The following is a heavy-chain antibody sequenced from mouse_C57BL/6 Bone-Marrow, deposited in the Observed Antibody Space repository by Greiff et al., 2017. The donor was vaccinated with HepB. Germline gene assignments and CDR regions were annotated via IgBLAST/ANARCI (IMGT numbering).Heavy chain of an antibody. D-gene: IGHD2-2*01. Sequence: QVQLKQPGAELVRPGSSVKLSCKASGYTFTSYWMHWVKQRPIQGLEWIGNIDPSDSETHYNQKFKDKATLTVDKSSSTAYMQLSSLTSEDSAVYYCARGYGPAWFAYWGQGTLVTVSA. J-gene: IGHJ3*01. CDR1: GYTFTSYW. V-gene: IGHV1-52*01. CDR3: ARGYGPAWFAY. CDR2: IDPSDSET.